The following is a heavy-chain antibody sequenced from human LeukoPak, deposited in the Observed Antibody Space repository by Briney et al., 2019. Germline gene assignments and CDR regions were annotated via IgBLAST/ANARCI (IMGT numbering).Heavy chain of an antibody. Sequence: GSLRLSCAASGFTFSSYAMSWVRQAPGKGLEWVSAISGSGGSTYYADSVKGRFAISRDNSKNTLYLQMNSLRAEDTAVYYCARDYSSGCFDYWGQGTLVTVSS. CDR1: GFTFSSYA. D-gene: IGHD6-19*01. CDR3: ARDYSSGCFDY. V-gene: IGHV3-23*01. J-gene: IGHJ4*02. CDR2: ISGSGGST.